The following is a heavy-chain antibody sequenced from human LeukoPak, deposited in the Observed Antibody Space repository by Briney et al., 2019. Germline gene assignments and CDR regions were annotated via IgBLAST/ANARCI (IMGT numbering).Heavy chain of an antibody. V-gene: IGHV3-7*01. CDR3: ARDLGLSGYDLLDY. Sequence: QPGGSLRLSCAASGLTFTNYWMTWVRQAPGKGLEWVANIKLDGTEKYYVDSVKGRFTISRDNAKNSLDLQMNSLRVEDTAVYYCARDLGLSGYDLLDYWGQGTMVTVSS. CDR1: GLTFTNYW. D-gene: IGHD5-12*01. CDR2: IKLDGTEK. J-gene: IGHJ4*02.